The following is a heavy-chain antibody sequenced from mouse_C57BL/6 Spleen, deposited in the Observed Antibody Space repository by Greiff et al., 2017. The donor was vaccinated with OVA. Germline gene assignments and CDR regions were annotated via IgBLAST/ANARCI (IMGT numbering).Heavy chain of an antibody. CDR3: VRGLTGVSHWYFDV. V-gene: IGHV10-1*01. CDR2: IRSKSNNYAT. CDR1: GFGFNTYA. Sequence: EVQLVESGGGLVQPKGSLKLSCAASGFGFNTYAMNWVRQAPGKGLEWVARIRSKSNNYATYYADSVKDRFTISRDDSESMLYLQMNNLKTEDTAMYYCVRGLTGVSHWYFDVWGTGTTVTVSS. D-gene: IGHD2-10*02. J-gene: IGHJ1*03.